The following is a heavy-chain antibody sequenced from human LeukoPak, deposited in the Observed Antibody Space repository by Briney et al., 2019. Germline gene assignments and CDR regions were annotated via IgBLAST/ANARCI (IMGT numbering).Heavy chain of an antibody. CDR3: ARDDYGHYGLLDY. Sequence: PGGSLRLSCAASGFTFSSYWMHWVRQAPGKGLVWVSRINSDGSSTSYADSVKGRFTISRDNSKNTLYLRMNSLRAEDTAVYFCARDDYGHYGLLDYWGQGTLVTVSS. CDR2: INSDGSST. D-gene: IGHD4-17*01. V-gene: IGHV3-74*01. J-gene: IGHJ4*02. CDR1: GFTFSSYW.